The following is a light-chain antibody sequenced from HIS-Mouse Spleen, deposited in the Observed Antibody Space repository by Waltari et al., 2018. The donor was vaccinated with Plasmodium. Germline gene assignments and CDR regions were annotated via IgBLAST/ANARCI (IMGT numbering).Light chain of an antibody. Sequence: DIQMTQSPSSLSESVGDRVTITCQASQDISNYLSWYQQKPGKAPKLLIYDASNLETGVPSRFSGSGSGTDFTFTINSLQPEDIATYYCQQYDNLPLTFGGGTKVEIK. CDR2: DAS. CDR1: QDISNY. J-gene: IGKJ4*01. V-gene: IGKV1-33*01. CDR3: QQYDNLPLT.